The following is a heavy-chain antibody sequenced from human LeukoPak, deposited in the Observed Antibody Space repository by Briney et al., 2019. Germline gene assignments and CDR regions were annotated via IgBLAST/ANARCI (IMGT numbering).Heavy chain of an antibody. Sequence: PSETLSLTCAVYGGPLSDNYWSWIRQPPGKGLEWIGEINQSGSTNYNPSLKSRVTISIDTSKNQFSLKLSSVTAADTAVYYCARGLELLNWGQGTLVTVSS. CDR1: GGPLSDNY. V-gene: IGHV4-34*01. CDR3: ARGLELLN. J-gene: IGHJ4*02. CDR2: INQSGST. D-gene: IGHD2/OR15-2a*01.